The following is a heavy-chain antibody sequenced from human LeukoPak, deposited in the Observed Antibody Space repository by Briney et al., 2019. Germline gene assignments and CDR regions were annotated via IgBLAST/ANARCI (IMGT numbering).Heavy chain of an antibody. CDR3: ARERVETPNWFDP. J-gene: IGHJ5*02. Sequence: PSETLSLTCTVSGGSISSYYWSWIRQPPGKGLEWIGYIYHSGTTNYNPSLKSRVTISVDTSKSQFSLKLSSVTAADTAMYYCARERVETPNWFDPWGQGTLVTVSS. CDR2: IYHSGTT. D-gene: IGHD3-3*01. V-gene: IGHV4-59*01. CDR1: GGSISSYY.